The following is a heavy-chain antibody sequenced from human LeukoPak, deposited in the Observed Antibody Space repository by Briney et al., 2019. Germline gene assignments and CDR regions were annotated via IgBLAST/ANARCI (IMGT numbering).Heavy chain of an antibody. V-gene: IGHV1-2*02. D-gene: IGHD5-24*01. CDR2: INPNSGGT. CDR1: GYTFTGYY. CDR3: ARGVDGYSIEPFDY. Sequence: ASVKVSCKASGYTFTGYYMHWVRQAPGQGLEWMGWINPNSGGTNYAQKFQGRVTMTRDTSISTAYMELSRLRSDDTAVYYCARGVDGYSIEPFDYWGQGTLVTVSS. J-gene: IGHJ4*02.